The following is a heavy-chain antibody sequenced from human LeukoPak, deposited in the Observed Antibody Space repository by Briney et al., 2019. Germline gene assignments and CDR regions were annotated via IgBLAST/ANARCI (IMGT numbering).Heavy chain of an antibody. CDR1: GYTFTSYD. D-gene: IGHD3-3*01. CDR3: ARGQFLEWLLPGDYYYGMDV. J-gene: IGHJ6*02. V-gene: IGHV1-8*01. CDR2: MNPNSGNT. Sequence: GASVKVSCKASGYTFTSYDINWVRQATGQGLGWMGWMNPNSGNTGYAQKFQGRVTMTRNTSISTAYMELSSLRSEDTAVYYCARGQFLEWLLPGDYYYGMDVWGQGTTVTVSS.